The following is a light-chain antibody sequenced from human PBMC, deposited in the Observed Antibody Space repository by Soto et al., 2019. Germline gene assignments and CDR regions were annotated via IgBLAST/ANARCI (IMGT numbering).Light chain of an antibody. J-gene: IGLJ1*01. V-gene: IGLV2-14*01. Sequence: HSVLNQPASVSGSPGQAIPISCTGTSSDVGGYNYVSWYQQHPGKAPKLMIYDVSNRPSGVSNRFSGSKSGNTASLTISGLQAEDEADYYCSSYTSSSTLYVFGTGTKVTVL. CDR2: DVS. CDR3: SSYTSSSTLYV. CDR1: SSDVGGYNY.